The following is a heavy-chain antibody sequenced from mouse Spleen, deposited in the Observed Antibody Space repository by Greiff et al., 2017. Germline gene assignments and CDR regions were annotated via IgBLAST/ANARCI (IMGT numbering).Heavy chain of an antibody. Sequence: QVQLKESGAELVRPGASVTLSCKASGYTFTDYEMHWVKQTPVHGLEWIGAIDPETGGTAYNQKFKGKAILTADKSSSTAYMELRSLTSEDSAVYYCTRRALHYWGQGTTLTVSS. V-gene: IGHV1-15*01. J-gene: IGHJ2*01. CDR2: IDPETGGT. D-gene: IGHD2-10*01. CDR3: TRRALHY. CDR1: GYTFTDYE.